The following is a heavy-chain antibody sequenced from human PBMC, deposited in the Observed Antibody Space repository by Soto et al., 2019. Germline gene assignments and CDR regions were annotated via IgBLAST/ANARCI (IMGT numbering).Heavy chain of an antibody. Sequence: EVQLVESGGGLVQPGGSLRLSCAASGFTFSSYSMNWVRQAPGKGLEWVSYISSSSSTIYYADSVKGRFTISRDNAKNSLXLXXXXXXXXXTXXXXXXXXXXXXXSDXWGQGTLVTVSS. J-gene: IGHJ4*02. CDR3: XXXXXXXXSDX. CDR2: ISSSSSTI. V-gene: IGHV3-48*01. CDR1: GFTFSSYS.